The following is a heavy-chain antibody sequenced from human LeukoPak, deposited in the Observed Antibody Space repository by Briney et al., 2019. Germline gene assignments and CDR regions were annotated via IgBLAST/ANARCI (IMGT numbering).Heavy chain of an antibody. Sequence: GGSLRLSCAASGFTFSSYSMNWVRQAPGKGLEWVSAISGSGGSTYYADSVKGRFTISRDNSKNTLYLQMNSLRAEDTAVYYCAKDRPYYDSSGYFDYWGQGTLVTVSS. V-gene: IGHV3-23*01. CDR2: ISGSGGST. J-gene: IGHJ4*02. CDR3: AKDRPYYDSSGYFDY. D-gene: IGHD3-22*01. CDR1: GFTFSSYS.